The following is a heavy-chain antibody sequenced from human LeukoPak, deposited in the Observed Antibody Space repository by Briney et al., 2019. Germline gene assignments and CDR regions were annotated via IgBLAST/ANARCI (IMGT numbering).Heavy chain of an antibody. Sequence: SETLSLTCTVSGGSISNYYWNCIRQPAGKGLEWIGRIYSTGTTNYNPSLTSRVTVSLETSKNQFSLRLNSVTAADTAVYYCARRPPGPVTSFDYWGQGTLVTVSS. V-gene: IGHV4-4*07. CDR1: GGSISNYY. D-gene: IGHD4-17*01. J-gene: IGHJ4*02. CDR3: ARRPPGPVTSFDY. CDR2: IYSTGTT.